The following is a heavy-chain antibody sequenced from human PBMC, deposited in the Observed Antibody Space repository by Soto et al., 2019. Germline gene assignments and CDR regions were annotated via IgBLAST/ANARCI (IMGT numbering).Heavy chain of an antibody. CDR3: ARHVASRSTDDPETVDTTYYFDY. D-gene: IGHD1-1*01. V-gene: IGHV4-39*01. J-gene: IGHJ4*02. CDR2: IYYSGST. CDR1: GGSISSSSYY. Sequence: SETLSLTCTVSGGSISSSSYYWGWIRQPPGKGLEWIGSIYYSGSTYYNPSLKSRVTISVDTSKNQFSLKLSSVTAADTAVYYCARHVASRSTDDPETVDTTYYFDYWGQGTLVTVSS.